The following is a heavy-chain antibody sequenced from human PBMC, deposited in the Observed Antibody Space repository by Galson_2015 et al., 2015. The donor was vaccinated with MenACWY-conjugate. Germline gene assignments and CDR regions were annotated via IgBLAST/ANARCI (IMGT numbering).Heavy chain of an antibody. CDR3: AKIGGDFRSGYRPQ. V-gene: IGHV3-30*02. CDR2: IRYDGIHK. D-gene: IGHD3-3*01. Sequence: SLRLSCAASGFRFSGYDMHWVRQSPGEGLEWVSLIRYDGIHKNYSESVKDRFTISRDNSKNILNLQMNNLRAEDTAVYYCAKIGGDFRSGYRPQWGQGTLVTVSS. CDR1: GFRFSGYD. J-gene: IGHJ4*02.